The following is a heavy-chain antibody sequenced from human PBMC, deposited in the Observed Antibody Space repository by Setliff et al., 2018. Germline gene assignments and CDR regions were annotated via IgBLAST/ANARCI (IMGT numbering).Heavy chain of an antibody. CDR3: ARSINGYQQRYDF. Sequence: PGGSLRLSCAASVFPFSISSMHWVRQAPGKGLERVSSISDSSLHIYYRDSVKGRFTIFRDNAKNSLYLQMNSLRAEDTAVYYCARSINGYQQRYDFWGQGALVTVSS. D-gene: IGHD3-16*01. J-gene: IGHJ4*02. CDR1: VFPFSISS. V-gene: IGHV3-21*01. CDR2: ISDSSLHI.